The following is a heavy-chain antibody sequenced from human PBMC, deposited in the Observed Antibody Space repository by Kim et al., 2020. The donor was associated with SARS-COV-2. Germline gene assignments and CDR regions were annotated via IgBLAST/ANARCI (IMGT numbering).Heavy chain of an antibody. V-gene: IGHV3-23*03. CDR1: GFTFSSYA. CDR3: AKEGYSYGTGYFDY. J-gene: IGHJ4*02. Sequence: GGSLRPSCAASGFTFSSYAMSWVRQAPGKGLGWVSVIYSGGSSTYYADSVKGRFTISRDNSKNTLYLQMNSLRAEDTAVYYCAKEGYSYGTGYFDYWGQG. CDR2: IYSGGSST. D-gene: IGHD5-18*01.